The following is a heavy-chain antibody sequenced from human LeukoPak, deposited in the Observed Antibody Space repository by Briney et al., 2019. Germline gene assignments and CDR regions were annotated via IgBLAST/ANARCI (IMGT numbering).Heavy chain of an antibody. J-gene: IGHJ5*02. CDR2: ISPSGGST. V-gene: IGHV1-46*01. CDR3: ARDNSVRDEAWWFNP. D-gene: IGHD5-24*01. Sequence: ASVKVACKPFVHTFTGYWMGWVRQAPVQEPEWIGVISPSGGSTIYAQKFKGRVTLTRDMSTSTDYLELSSLRSEDTAVYYCARDNSVRDEAWWFNPWGQGTLVTVSS. CDR1: VHTFTGYW.